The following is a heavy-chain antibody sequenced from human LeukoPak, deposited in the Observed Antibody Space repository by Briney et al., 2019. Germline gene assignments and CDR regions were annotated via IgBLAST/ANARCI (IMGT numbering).Heavy chain of an antibody. CDR2: ISYDGSNK. J-gene: IGHJ4*02. D-gene: IGHD3-22*01. CDR1: GFTFSSYG. CDR3: AEDYYDSASEGGY. Sequence: GGSLRLSCAASGFTFSSYGMHWVRQAPGKGLEWVAVISYDGSNKYYADSVKGRFTISRDNSKNTLYLQMNSLRAEDTAVYYCAEDYYDSASEGGYWGQGTLVTVSS. V-gene: IGHV3-30*18.